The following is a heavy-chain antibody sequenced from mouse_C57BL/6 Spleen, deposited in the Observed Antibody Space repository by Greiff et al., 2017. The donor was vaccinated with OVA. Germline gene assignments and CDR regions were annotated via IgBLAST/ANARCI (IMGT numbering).Heavy chain of an antibody. J-gene: IGHJ2*01. Sequence: VQLQQPGAELVKPGASVKLSCKASGYTFTSYWMQWVKQRPGQGLEWIGEIDPSDSYTNYNQKFKGKATLTVDTSSSTAYMQLSSLTSEDSAVYYCARRYGNYVDYWGQGTTLTVSS. CDR2: IDPSDSYT. CDR3: ARRYGNYVDY. D-gene: IGHD2-10*02. CDR1: GYTFTSYW. V-gene: IGHV1-50*01.